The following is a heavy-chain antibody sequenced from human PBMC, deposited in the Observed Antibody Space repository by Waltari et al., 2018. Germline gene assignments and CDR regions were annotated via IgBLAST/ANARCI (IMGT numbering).Heavy chain of an antibody. Sequence: QVQLQESGPGLVKPSETLSLTCTVSGGSISSYYWSWIRQPAGKGLEWIGRIYTSGSTNYSPSLNMLVTMSVDTSKNQFSLKRSLVTAADTAVYYCARAPLIAAAGGRNNAFDIWGQGTMVTVSS. CDR3: ARAPLIAAAGGRNNAFDI. D-gene: IGHD6-13*01. CDR1: GGSISSYY. J-gene: IGHJ3*02. V-gene: IGHV4-4*07. CDR2: IYTSGST.